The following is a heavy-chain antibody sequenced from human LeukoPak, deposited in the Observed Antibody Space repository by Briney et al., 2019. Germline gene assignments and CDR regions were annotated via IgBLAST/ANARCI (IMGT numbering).Heavy chain of an antibody. D-gene: IGHD1-26*01. CDR3: ARDYSGEWEQLTGWWFDP. Sequence: PGGSLRLPCAGSGFTFSSYGMHWVRQAPGKGLEWVAFIRYDGINKYYADSVKGRFTISRDNSKNTLYLQMNSLRAEDTAVYYCARDYSGEWEQLTGWWFDPWGQGTLVIVSS. CDR2: IRYDGINK. J-gene: IGHJ5*02. CDR1: GFTFSSYG. V-gene: IGHV3-30*02.